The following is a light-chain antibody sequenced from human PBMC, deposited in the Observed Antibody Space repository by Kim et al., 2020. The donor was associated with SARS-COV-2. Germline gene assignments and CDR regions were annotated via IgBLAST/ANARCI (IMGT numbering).Light chain of an antibody. CDR3: SSYTSSSTFYV. V-gene: IGLV2-14*03. Sequence: QSITISCTGTSSDVGGYNYVSWYQQHPGKAPKLMIYDVSNRPSGVSNRFSGSKSGNTASLTISGLQAEDEADYYCSSYTSSSTFYVFGTGTQLTVL. J-gene: IGLJ1*01. CDR2: DVS. CDR1: SSDVGGYNY.